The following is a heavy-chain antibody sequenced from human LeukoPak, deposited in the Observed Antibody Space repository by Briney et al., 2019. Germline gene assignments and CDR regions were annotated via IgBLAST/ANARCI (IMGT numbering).Heavy chain of an antibody. CDR2: INPSDSYT. D-gene: IGHD1-14*01. CDR1: GYSFTNFW. CDR3: ARQTGGY. J-gene: IGHJ4*02. Sequence: GESLQISCRGSGYSFTNFWISWVRQMPGEALEWMGRINPSDSYTDYSPSFQGHVTISADKSISTAYLQWNTLKASDTAMYYCARQTGGYWGQGTLVTVSS. V-gene: IGHV5-10-1*01.